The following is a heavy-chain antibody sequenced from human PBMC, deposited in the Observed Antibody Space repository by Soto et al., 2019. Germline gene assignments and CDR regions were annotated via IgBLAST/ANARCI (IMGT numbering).Heavy chain of an antibody. Sequence: EVQLLESGGGLVQPGGSLRLSCAASGFNLSDYDMGWVRQAPGKGLEWVSLTRPDGGGTYYAYSVEGRLTVSRDPSTNALYLPMNSLRGWDTALYYCVKDRKGSEYPASDLWGEGAMVTVSS. CDR1: GFNLSDYD. V-gene: IGHV3-23*01. D-gene: IGHD2-15*01. CDR3: VKDRKGSEYPASDL. J-gene: IGHJ3*01. CDR2: TRPDGGGT.